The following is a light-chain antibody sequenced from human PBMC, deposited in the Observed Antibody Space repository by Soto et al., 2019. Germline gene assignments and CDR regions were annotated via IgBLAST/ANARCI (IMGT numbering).Light chain of an antibody. CDR2: DVS. CDR3: CSYAGSYTVL. Sequence: QSALTQPRSVSGSPGQSVTISCTGTSSDVGGYNFVSWYQQHPGKAPKFMIYDVSKRPSGVPDRFSGSKSGNTASLTISGLQADDEADYYCCSYAGSYTVLFGGGTQLTVL. V-gene: IGLV2-11*01. CDR1: SSDVGGYNF. J-gene: IGLJ2*01.